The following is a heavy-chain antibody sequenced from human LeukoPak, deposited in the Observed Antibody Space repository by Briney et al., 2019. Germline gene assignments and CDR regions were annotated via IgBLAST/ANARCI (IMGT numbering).Heavy chain of an antibody. V-gene: IGHV4-59*01. J-gene: IGHJ5*02. D-gene: IGHD3-10*01. Sequence: SETLSLTCTVSGGSIGSYYWSWIRQPPGEGLEWIGYIYYTGSTNYNPSLKSRVTISIATSKNQFSLKVNSVTAADTAVYYCARYRASGNYKWFDPWGQGTLVTVSS. CDR2: IYYTGST. CDR1: GGSIGSYY. CDR3: ARYRASGNYKWFDP.